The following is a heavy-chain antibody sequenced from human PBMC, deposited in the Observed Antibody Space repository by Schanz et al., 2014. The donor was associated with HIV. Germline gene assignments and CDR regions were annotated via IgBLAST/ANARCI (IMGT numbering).Heavy chain of an antibody. V-gene: IGHV1-8*01. D-gene: IGHD3-10*01. CDR3: ARVPTHYYGSGSYYPFDY. Sequence: QVQLVQSGAEVKKPGASVKVSCKASGYTFTSYDINWVRQATGQGLEWMGWMNPNSGNTGYAQKFQGRVTMTGDTSIDTAYLVPSSLRSEDTAVYFCARVPTHYYGSGSYYPFDYWGQGTLVAVSS. CDR2: MNPNSGNT. J-gene: IGHJ4*02. CDR1: GYTFTSYD.